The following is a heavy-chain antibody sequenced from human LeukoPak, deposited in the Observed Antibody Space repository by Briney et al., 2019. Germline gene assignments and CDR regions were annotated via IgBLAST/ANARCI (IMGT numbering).Heavy chain of an antibody. Sequence: PGGSLRLSCAASGFTFSTYYMNWVRQAPGKGLEWVSAISGSGGSTYYADSVKGRFTISRDNSKNTLYLQMNSLRAEDTAVYYCAKAPALTHYYDSSGPYFDYWGQGTLVTVSS. CDR3: AKAPALTHYYDSSGPYFDY. D-gene: IGHD3-22*01. V-gene: IGHV3-23*01. CDR1: GFTFSTYY. J-gene: IGHJ4*02. CDR2: ISGSGGST.